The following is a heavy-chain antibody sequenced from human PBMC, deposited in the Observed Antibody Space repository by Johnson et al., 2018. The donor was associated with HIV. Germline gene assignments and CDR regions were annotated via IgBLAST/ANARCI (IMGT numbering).Heavy chain of an antibody. V-gene: IGHV3-64*04. CDR3: AKSTQASIVRESGPYGAFDI. CDR1: GFTFSSYA. Sequence: QVQLVESGGGLVQPGGSLRLSCTASGFTFSSYAMHWVRQAPGKGLEYVSAISSSGGRTYYADSVKGRFTISRDNSQNTLYLEMNGLRPEDTALYYCAKSTQASIVRESGPYGAFDIWGLGTMVTVSS. D-gene: IGHD3-10*01. CDR2: ISSSGGRT. J-gene: IGHJ3*02.